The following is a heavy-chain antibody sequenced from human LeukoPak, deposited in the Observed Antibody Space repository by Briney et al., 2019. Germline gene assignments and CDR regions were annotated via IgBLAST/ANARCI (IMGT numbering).Heavy chain of an antibody. CDR1: GDSISNNN. J-gene: IGHJ4*02. CDR3: ARHIYPDGSPFDS. Sequence: KPSETLSLTCTVSGDSISNNNWSWIRQPPRKGLEWIGYISYTGSTNYNPSPKSRLTISVDTSKNNFSLTLTSVTAADTALYYCARHIYPDGSPFDSWGQGTLVTVSS. CDR2: ISYTGST. V-gene: IGHV4-59*08. D-gene: IGHD3-10*01.